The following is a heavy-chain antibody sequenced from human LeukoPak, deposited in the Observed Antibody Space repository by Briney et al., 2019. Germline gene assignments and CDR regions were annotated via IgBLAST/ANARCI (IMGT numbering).Heavy chain of an antibody. CDR2: VHYSGST. J-gene: IGHJ5*02. CDR1: GGSISSYY. Sequence: SETLSLTCTVSGGSISSYYWSWIRQPPGKGLEWIGYVHYSGSTNYNPSLKSRVTISVDTSKNQFSLKLSSVTAADTAVYYCARGEPGGGWFDPWGQGTLVTVSS. CDR3: ARGEPGGGWFDP. V-gene: IGHV4-59*01. D-gene: IGHD3-16*01.